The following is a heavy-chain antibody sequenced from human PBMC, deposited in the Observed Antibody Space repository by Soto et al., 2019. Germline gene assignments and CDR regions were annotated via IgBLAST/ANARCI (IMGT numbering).Heavy chain of an antibody. CDR2: VSHSGSP. CDR1: GGSVSVYY. J-gene: IGHJ6*02. Sequence: SETLSLTCAVYGGSVSVYYWGWVRQPPGKGLEWLGEVSHSGSPKHNPSLKSRVIMSIDTSKNQFSLNLTSVTAADTAVYYCARDRKKTYFYNYGLDVWGQGTAVTVSS. CDR3: ARDRKKTYFYNYGLDV. V-gene: IGHV4-34*01.